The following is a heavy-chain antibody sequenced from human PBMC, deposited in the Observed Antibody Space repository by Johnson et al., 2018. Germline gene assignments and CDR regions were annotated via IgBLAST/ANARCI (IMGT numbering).Heavy chain of an antibody. J-gene: IGHJ6*02. CDR2: FIAVFGTP. V-gene: IGHV1-69*01. D-gene: IGHD3-10*01. CDR3: ARGLSQMGMDV. CDR1: GGTFSKYS. Sequence: VQLVESGAEVRKPGTSVKVSCRASGGTFSKYSINWVRQVPGQGLEWLGGFIAVFGTPKYSQKFQGRVTITADESPSTASMDLSSLRYEDTAMYYCARGLSQMGMDVWGQGTTVTVSS.